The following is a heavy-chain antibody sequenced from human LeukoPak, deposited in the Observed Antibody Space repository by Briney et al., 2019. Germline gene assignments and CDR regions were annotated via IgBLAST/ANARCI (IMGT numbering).Heavy chain of an antibody. CDR2: IHYTGST. CDR1: GGSISSYY. Sequence: SETLSLTCTVSGGSISSYYWSWIRQPPGKGLECIGYIHYTGSTNYNPSLKSRVTISVETSKNQFSLKLKSVTAADTAVYYCARGGYYGSGNDFRFDPWGQGTLVAVSS. V-gene: IGHV4-59*01. D-gene: IGHD3-10*01. J-gene: IGHJ5*02. CDR3: ARGGYYGSGNDFRFDP.